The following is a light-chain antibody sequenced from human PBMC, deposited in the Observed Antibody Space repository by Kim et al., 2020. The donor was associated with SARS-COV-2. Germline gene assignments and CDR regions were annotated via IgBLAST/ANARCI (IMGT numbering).Light chain of an antibody. CDR1: QGLGSW. J-gene: IGKJ5*01. Sequence: ATVGDRSTITCRQSQGLGSWLGLVQEKPGKPPNLLIYAASRLEDGVPSRFSARGSGTDFNLTNTSVQPEDFATYFCQQAKAFPITFGQGTRLEIK. V-gene: IGKV1-12*01. CDR2: AAS. CDR3: QQAKAFPIT.